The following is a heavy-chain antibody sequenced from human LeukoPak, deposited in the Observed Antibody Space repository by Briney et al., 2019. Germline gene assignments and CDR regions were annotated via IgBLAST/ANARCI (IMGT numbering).Heavy chain of an antibody. Sequence: ASVKVSCKASGYTFTDYYILWVRQAPGQGLEWMGGIIPIFGTANYAQKFQGRVTITADESTSTAYMELSSLRSEDTAVYYCASMIRDGRRGVYFDYWGQGTLVTVSS. CDR3: ASMIRDGRRGVYFDY. D-gene: IGHD5-24*01. CDR1: GYTFTDYY. J-gene: IGHJ4*02. CDR2: IIPIFGTA. V-gene: IGHV1-69*13.